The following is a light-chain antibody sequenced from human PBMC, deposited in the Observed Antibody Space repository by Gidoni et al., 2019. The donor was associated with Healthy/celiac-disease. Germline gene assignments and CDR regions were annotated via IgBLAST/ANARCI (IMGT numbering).Light chain of an antibody. V-gene: IGKV1-33*01. CDR1: QSISNY. J-gene: IGKJ4*01. Sequence: DLQITQSPSYLSASVGDRVTITCQASQSISNYLNWYQQKPGKAPKLLIYDASNLETGVPSRFSGSGSGTDFTLTISSLQPEDIATYYCQQYDNTPLTFGGGTKVEIK. CDR3: QQYDNTPLT. CDR2: DAS.